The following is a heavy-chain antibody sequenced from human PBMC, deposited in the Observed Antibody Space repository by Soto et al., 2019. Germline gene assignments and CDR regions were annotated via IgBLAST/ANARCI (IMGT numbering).Heavy chain of an antibody. CDR2: IKQDGSEK. CDR3: AREGCSSTSCYPNYGMDV. D-gene: IGHD2-2*01. Sequence: GGSLRLSCAASGFTFSSYWMSWVRQAPGKGLEWVANIKQDGSEKYYVDSVKGRFTISRDNAKNSLYLQMNSLRAEDTAVYYCAREGCSSTSCYPNYGMDVWGQGTTVTVS. V-gene: IGHV3-7*01. J-gene: IGHJ6*02. CDR1: GFTFSSYW.